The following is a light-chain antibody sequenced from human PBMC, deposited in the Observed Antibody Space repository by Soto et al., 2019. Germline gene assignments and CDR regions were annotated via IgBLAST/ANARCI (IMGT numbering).Light chain of an antibody. J-gene: IGKJ1*01. CDR1: QSVLYSSNNKNY. Sequence: DIVMTQSPDSLAVSLGERATINCKSSQSVLYSSNNKNYLAWFQQKPGQPPRLLIYWASIRESGVPDRFSGSGSGTDFTLTISSLQAADVAVYYCQQYYDTRWTFGQGTKVEIK. CDR2: WAS. V-gene: IGKV4-1*01. CDR3: QQYYDTRWT.